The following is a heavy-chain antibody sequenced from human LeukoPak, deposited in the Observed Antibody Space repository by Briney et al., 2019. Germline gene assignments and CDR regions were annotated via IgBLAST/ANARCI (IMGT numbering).Heavy chain of an antibody. CDR3: ASLLPTDYGDYQMGFDY. D-gene: IGHD4-17*01. CDR2: IYHSGSP. J-gene: IGHJ4*02. V-gene: IGHV4-4*02. CDR1: GGSISSNNW. Sequence: SETLSLTCAVSGGSISSNNWWGWVRQPPGKGLEWIGEIYHSGSPNYNPSLKSRVTISVDKSRNHFSLNLSSVTAADTAVYYCASLLPTDYGDYQMGFDYWGQGTLVTVSS.